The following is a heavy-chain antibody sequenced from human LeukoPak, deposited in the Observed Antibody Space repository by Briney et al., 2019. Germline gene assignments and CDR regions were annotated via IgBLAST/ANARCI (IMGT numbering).Heavy chain of an antibody. V-gene: IGHV3-23*01. Sequence: GGSLRLSCAASGFTFSSYAMSWVRQAPGKGLEWVSAISGSGGSTYYADTVKGRFTISRDNSKNTLYLQMNSLRAEDTAVYYCAKALQTIVATAVSHWGQGTMVTVSS. CDR2: ISGSGGST. D-gene: IGHD5-12*01. CDR3: AKALQTIVATAVSH. CDR1: GFTFSSYA. J-gene: IGHJ3*01.